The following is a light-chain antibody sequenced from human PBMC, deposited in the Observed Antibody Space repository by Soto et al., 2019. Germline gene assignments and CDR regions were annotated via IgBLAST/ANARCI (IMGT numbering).Light chain of an antibody. Sequence: EIVLTQSPGTLSLSPGERATLSCRASQSVSSSYLAWYQQKPGQAPRLLINGASSRATGIPDRFSGSGSGTDFTLTISRLELEDFAVYYCQQYGNSPPLTFGGGTKVEIK. V-gene: IGKV3-20*01. CDR2: GAS. CDR1: QSVSSSY. J-gene: IGKJ4*01. CDR3: QQYGNSPPLT.